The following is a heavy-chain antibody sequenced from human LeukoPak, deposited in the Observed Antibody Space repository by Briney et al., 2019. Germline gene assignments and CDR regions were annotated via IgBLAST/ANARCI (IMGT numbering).Heavy chain of an antibody. D-gene: IGHD6-19*01. J-gene: IGHJ6*03. CDR2: INNSGYT. V-gene: IGHV4-59*01. CDR1: GGSISSYS. Sequence: SETLSLTCTVSGGSISSYSWNWIRQPPGKGLEWIGYINNSGYTNNNPSLKSRVTISVDTFKNQFSLKMSSVTAADTAVYYCAGGGWYENYYMDVWGKGTTVTVSS. CDR3: AGGGWYENYYMDV.